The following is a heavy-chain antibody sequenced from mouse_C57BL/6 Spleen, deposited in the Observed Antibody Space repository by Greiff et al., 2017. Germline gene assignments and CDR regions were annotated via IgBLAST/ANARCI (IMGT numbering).Heavy chain of an antibody. D-gene: IGHD3-2*02. CDR2: IYPGDGYT. Sequence: QVQLKQSGAELVKPGASVKISCKASGYAFSSYWMNWVKQRPGKGLEWIGQIYPGDGYTNYNGKFKGKATLTADKSSSTAYMQLSSLTSEDSAVYFCARSTAQALFDYWGQGTTLTVSS. CDR3: ARSTAQALFDY. V-gene: IGHV1-80*01. J-gene: IGHJ2*01. CDR1: GYAFSSYW.